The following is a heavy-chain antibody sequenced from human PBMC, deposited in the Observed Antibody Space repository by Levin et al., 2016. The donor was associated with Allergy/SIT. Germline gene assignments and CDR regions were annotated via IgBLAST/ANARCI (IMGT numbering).Heavy chain of an antibody. CDR1: GFTFSSYE. J-gene: IGHJ4*02. V-gene: IGHV3-48*03. D-gene: IGHD1-26*01. CDR2: ISSSGSTI. Sequence: GESLKISCAASGFTFSSYEMNWVRQAPGKGLEWVSYISSSGSTIYYADSVKGRFTISRDNAKNSLYLQMNSLRAEDTAVYYCARAEGASVSGYYFDYWGQGTLVTVSS. CDR3: ARAEGASVSGYYFDY.